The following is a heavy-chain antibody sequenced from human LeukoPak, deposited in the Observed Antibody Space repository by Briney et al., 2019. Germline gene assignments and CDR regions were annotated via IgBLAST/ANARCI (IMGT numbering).Heavy chain of an antibody. D-gene: IGHD1-1*01. CDR2: INHSGST. Sequence: SETLSLTCAVYGGSFSGYYWSWIRQPPGKGLEWTGEINHSGSTNYNPSLKSRVTISVDTSKNQFSLKLSSVTAADTAVYYCARGVTGTAFCMDVWGKGTTVTVSS. CDR1: GGSFSGYY. J-gene: IGHJ6*03. V-gene: IGHV4-34*01. CDR3: ARGVTGTAFCMDV.